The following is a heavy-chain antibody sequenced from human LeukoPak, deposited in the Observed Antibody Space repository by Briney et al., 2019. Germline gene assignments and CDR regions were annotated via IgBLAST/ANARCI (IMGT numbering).Heavy chain of an antibody. D-gene: IGHD3-10*01. CDR2: ISGSGGST. CDR3: AKDFYGSGSYYLYYYGMDV. CDR1: GFTFSSYA. Sequence: GGSLRLSWAASGFTFSSYAMSWVRQAPGKGLEWVSAISGSGGSTYYADSVKGRFTISRDNSKNTLYLQMNSLRAEDTAVYYCAKDFYGSGSYYLYYYGMDVWGQGTTVTVSS. J-gene: IGHJ6*02. V-gene: IGHV3-23*01.